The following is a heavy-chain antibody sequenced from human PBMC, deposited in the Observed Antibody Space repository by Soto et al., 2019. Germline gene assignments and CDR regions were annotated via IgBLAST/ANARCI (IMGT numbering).Heavy chain of an antibody. Sequence: SQSLSLTCAISGDSVSSNSAAWNWIRQSPSRGLEWLGRTYYRSKWYNDYAVSVKSRITINPDTSKNQFSLQLNSVTPEDTAVYYCARSDSKSYGSGSASLKYYYYYYGMDVWGQGNTVTVYS. CDR3: ARSDSKSYGSGSASLKYYYYYYGMDV. V-gene: IGHV6-1*01. CDR1: GDSVSSNSAA. D-gene: IGHD3-10*01. CDR2: TYYRSKWYN. J-gene: IGHJ6*02.